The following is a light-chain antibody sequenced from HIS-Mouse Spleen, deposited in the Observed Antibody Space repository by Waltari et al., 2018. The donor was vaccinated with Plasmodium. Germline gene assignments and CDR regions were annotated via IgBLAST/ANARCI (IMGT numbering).Light chain of an antibody. V-gene: IGLV3-1*01. CDR2: QDS. Sequence: SYELTQPPSVPVSPGRTASITSSGDKLGDNYACWYQQKPRQSPVLVIYQDSKRPAGSPERFSGSNSENAATLSISGTQAVNESDYYCQALESSTVVFGGGTKLNVL. J-gene: IGLJ2*01. CDR1: KLGDNY. CDR3: QALESSTVV.